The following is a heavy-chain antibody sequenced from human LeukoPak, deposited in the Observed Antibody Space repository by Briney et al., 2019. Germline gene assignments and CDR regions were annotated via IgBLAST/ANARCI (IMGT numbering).Heavy chain of an antibody. V-gene: IGHV3-21*01. CDR2: ISSSSSYI. D-gene: IGHD1-26*01. J-gene: IGHJ5*02. CDR1: GFTFSSYS. CDR3: ARDVGATRAGKFDP. Sequence: GGSLRLSCAASGFTFSSYSMNWVRQAPGKGLEWASSISSSSSYIYYADSVKGRFTISRDNAKNSLYLQMNSLRAEDTAVYYCARDVGATRAGKFDPWGQGTLVTVSS.